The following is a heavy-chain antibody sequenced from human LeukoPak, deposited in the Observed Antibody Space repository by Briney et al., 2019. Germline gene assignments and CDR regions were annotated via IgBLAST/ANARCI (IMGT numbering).Heavy chain of an antibody. Sequence: GGSLRLSCAASGFTFNSYGMSWVRQAPGKGLEWLSVVSGSGINTYYPESVKGRFTISRDNSRNTLHLQMNSLRAEDTAVYYCAKAQATNIYGPGYRGQGTLVTVSS. J-gene: IGHJ4*02. CDR1: GFTFNSYG. CDR3: AKAQATNIYGPGY. V-gene: IGHV3-23*01. D-gene: IGHD5-18*01. CDR2: VSGSGINT.